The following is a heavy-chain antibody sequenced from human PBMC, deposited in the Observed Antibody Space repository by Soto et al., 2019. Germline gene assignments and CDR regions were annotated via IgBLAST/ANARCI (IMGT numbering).Heavy chain of an antibody. D-gene: IGHD3-22*01. V-gene: IGHV1-8*01. Sequence: ASVKVSCKASGYTFTSYDINWVRQATGQGLEWMGWMNPNSGNTDYAQKFQGRVTMTRNTSISTAYMELSSLRSEDTAVYFCARSPRRTSAVNYYDSSGGFDPWGQGTLVTVSS. CDR2: MNPNSGNT. J-gene: IGHJ5*02. CDR1: GYTFTSYD. CDR3: ARSPRRTSAVNYYDSSGGFDP.